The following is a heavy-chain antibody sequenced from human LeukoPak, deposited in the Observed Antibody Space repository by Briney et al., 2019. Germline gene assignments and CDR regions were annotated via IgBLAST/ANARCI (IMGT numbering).Heavy chain of an antibody. V-gene: IGHV3-23*01. CDR2: MSGSGGST. CDR3: AKGAMHYYDSSGYNYFDY. Sequence: PGGSLRLSCAASGFTFSTYSMNWVRQAPGKGLEWVSAMSGSGGSTYYADSVKGRFSISRDNSKNTLHLQMNSLRAEDTAVYYCAKGAMHYYDSSGYNYFDYWGQGTLVTVSS. D-gene: IGHD3-22*01. J-gene: IGHJ4*02. CDR1: GFTFSTYS.